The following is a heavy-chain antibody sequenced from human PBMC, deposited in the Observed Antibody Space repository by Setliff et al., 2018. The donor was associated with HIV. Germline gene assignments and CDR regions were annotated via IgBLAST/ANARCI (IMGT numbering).Heavy chain of an antibody. CDR1: RGSFSGYY. J-gene: IGHJ3*02. D-gene: IGHD3-10*01. CDR3: ASSMVRGVIGVFDM. CDR2: INHSGST. V-gene: IGHV4-34*01. Sequence: PSETLSLTCDVYRGSFSGYYWSWIRQPPGKGLEWIGEINHSGSTNYNPSLKSRVTISIDTSKNQFSLKLSSVTAADTAVYYCASSMVRGVIGVFDMWGQGTMVT.